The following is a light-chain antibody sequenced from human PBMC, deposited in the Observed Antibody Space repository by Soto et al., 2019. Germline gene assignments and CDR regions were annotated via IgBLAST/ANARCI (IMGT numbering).Light chain of an antibody. V-gene: IGKV3-20*01. J-gene: IGKJ5*01. Sequence: EIALTQSPGILSLSPVERACLSCCASQSISSSFLAWYQQKPGQAPRLLIYGASSRATGIPDRFSGTGSETDFTLTISRLEPEDFAVYFCQRYGSSPLITFGQGTRLEIK. CDR1: QSISSSF. CDR3: QRYGSSPLIT. CDR2: GAS.